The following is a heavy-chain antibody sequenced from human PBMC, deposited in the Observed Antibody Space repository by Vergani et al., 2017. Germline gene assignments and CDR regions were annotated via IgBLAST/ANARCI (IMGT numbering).Heavy chain of an antibody. J-gene: IGHJ4*02. D-gene: IGHD1-26*01. V-gene: IGHV4-34*01. CDR1: RGSFSGYY. Sequence: QVQLQQWGAGLLKPSETLSLTCAVYRGSFSGYYWSWIRQPPGKGLEWIGEINHSGSTNYNPSLKSRVTISVDTSKNQFSLKLSSVTAADTAVYYCARVSGSYPYYFDYWGQGTLVTVSS. CDR3: ARVSGSYPYYFDY. CDR2: INHSGST.